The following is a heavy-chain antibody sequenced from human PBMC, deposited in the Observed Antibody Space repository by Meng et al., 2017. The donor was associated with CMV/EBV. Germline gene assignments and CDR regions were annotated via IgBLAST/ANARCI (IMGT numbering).Heavy chain of an antibody. D-gene: IGHD5-24*01. CDR3: ARQRLSGYWYFDL. CDR2: ISSNGGST. CDR1: GFTFSSHA. V-gene: IGHV3-64*02. J-gene: IGHJ2*01. Sequence: GGSLRLSCAASGFTFSSHAMQWVRQAPGKGLEYVSAISSNGGSTYYADSVKGRFTISRDNTKNTLYLQMGSLRAEDMAVYYCARQRLSGYWYFDLWGRGTLVTVPQ.